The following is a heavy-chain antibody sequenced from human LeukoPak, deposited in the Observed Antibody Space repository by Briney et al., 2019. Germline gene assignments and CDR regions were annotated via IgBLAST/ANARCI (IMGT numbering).Heavy chain of an antibody. J-gene: IGHJ6*02. D-gene: IGHD4-23*01. CDR3: AKDYYGGDSHYYGMDV. V-gene: IGHV3-23*01. Sequence: GGSLRLSCATSGFTFSSYAMSWVRQAPGKGLEWVSGIIASGGSTYYADSVKGRFTISRDNSKNTLCLQMNSLRAEDTAVYYCAKDYYGGDSHYYGMDVWGQGTTVTVSS. CDR1: GFTFSSYA. CDR2: IIASGGST.